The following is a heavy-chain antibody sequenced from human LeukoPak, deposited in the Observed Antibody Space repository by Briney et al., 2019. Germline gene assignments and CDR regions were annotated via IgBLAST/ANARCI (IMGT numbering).Heavy chain of an antibody. D-gene: IGHD2-15*01. J-gene: IGHJ6*02. CDR1: GGSVASGYYY. Sequence: SETLSLTCAVSGGSVASGYYYWSWIRQHPGKGLEWIGNIYYTGRTSYIPSLESRVSMSVDTSKNQFSLKLSSVTAADAAVYYCARLPGSPSSPETHYFYYGLDVWGQGTTVTVSS. V-gene: IGHV4-31*11. CDR3: ARLPGSPSSPETHYFYYGLDV. CDR2: IYYTGRT.